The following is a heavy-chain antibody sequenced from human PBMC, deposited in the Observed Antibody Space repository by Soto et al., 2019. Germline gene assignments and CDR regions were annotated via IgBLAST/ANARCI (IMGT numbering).Heavy chain of an antibody. CDR3: AKIGAGSYYGDWYFDL. Sequence: QVQLVESGGGVVQPGRSLRLSCAASGLTFSSYGMHWVRQAPGKGLEWVAVISYDGSNKYYADSVKGRFTISRDNSKNTLYLQMNSLRAEDTAVYYCAKIGAGSYYGDWYFDLWGRGTLVTVSS. D-gene: IGHD1-26*01. CDR2: ISYDGSNK. CDR1: GLTFSSYG. V-gene: IGHV3-30*18. J-gene: IGHJ2*01.